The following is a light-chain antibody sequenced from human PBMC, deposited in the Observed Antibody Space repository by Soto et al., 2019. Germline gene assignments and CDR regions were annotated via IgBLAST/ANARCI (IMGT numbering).Light chain of an antibody. CDR1: QSVISN. V-gene: IGKV3-15*01. Sequence: EIVMTQSPSTLSVSPGERATLSCRASQSVISNLAWSQPKPGQAPRLLIYGAATSATGIPARVSGSGSGTQFTLTSSSLQSADVAVDYCQQHTTWPPITVGQGPRQEIK. J-gene: IGKJ5*01. CDR2: GAA. CDR3: QQHTTWPPIT.